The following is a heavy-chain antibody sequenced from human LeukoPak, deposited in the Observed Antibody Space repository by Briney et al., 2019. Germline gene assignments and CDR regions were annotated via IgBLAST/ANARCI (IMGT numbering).Heavy chain of an antibody. J-gene: IGHJ5*02. CDR3: AREYYYDSSGYYYRWFDP. V-gene: IGHV4-59*01. D-gene: IGHD3-22*01. Sequence: PSETLSLTCTVSGGSISSYYWSWIRQPPGKGLEWIGYIYYSGSTNYNPSLKSRVTLSVDTSKNQFSLKLSSVTAADTAVYYCAREYYYDSSGYYYRWFDPWGQGTLVTVSS. CDR1: GGSISSYY. CDR2: IYYSGST.